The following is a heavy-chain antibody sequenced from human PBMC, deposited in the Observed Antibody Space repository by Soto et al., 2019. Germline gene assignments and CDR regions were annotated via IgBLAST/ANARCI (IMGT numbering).Heavy chain of an antibody. Sequence: QVQLQESGPGLVKPSQTLSLTCTVSGGSISSGDYFWSWIRQPPGKGLEWIGYIYYSGSIYYNPSLKSRVTMSLDTSENQFSLKLTSVTAADTAVYYCARGEGNNMVRGGIDPWGQGTLVTVSS. CDR2: IYYSGSI. V-gene: IGHV4-30-4*01. J-gene: IGHJ5*02. CDR3: ARGEGNNMVRGGIDP. D-gene: IGHD3-10*01. CDR1: GGSISSGDYF.